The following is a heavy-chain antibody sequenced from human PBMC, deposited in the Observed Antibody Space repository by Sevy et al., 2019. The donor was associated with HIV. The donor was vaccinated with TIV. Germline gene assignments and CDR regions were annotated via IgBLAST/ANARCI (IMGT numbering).Heavy chain of an antibody. D-gene: IGHD3-16*01. CDR3: TRDRSYGYFDS. J-gene: IGHJ4*02. CDR2: IKQDGGEM. V-gene: IGHV3-7*01. Sequence: GGSRRLSCSASGFTSDFWMSWVRQAPGKAPEWVANIKQDGGEMFYVDSVEGRFIISRDNAKNSIYLQMNTLRVEDTAVYYCTRDRSYGYFDSWGQGTLVTVSS. CDR1: GFTSDFW.